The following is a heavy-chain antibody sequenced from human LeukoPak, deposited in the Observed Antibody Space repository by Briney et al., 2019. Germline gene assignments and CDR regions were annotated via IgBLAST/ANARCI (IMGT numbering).Heavy chain of an antibody. D-gene: IGHD6-19*01. CDR3: TSSSGWTGDFQH. CDR2: IYYSGST. CDR1: GGSISSYY. Sequence: SETLSLTCTVSGGSISSYYWSWIRQPPGKGLEWIGYIYYSGSTNYNPSLKSRVTISVDTPKNQFSLKLSSVTAADTAVYYCTSSSGWTGDFQHWGQGTLVTVSS. J-gene: IGHJ1*01. V-gene: IGHV4-59*08.